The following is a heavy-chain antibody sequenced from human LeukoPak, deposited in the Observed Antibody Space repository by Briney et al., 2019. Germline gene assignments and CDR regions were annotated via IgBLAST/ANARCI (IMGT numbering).Heavy chain of an antibody. D-gene: IGHD2-15*01. V-gene: IGHV4-38-2*02. CDR3: ASLQGYCSGNRCPSSANYYYYMDV. CDR1: GYSISSGYY. J-gene: IGHJ6*03. Sequence: PSETLSLTCTVSGYSISSGYYWGWIRQPPGKGLEWIGSIYHSGSTYYNPSLKSRVTISVDTSKNQFSLKLSSVTAADTAVYCCASLQGYCSGNRCPSSANYYYYMDVWGKGTTVTVSS. CDR2: IYHSGST.